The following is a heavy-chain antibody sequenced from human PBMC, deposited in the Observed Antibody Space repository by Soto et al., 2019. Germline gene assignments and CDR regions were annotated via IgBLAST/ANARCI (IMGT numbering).Heavy chain of an antibody. Sequence: EVQMLESGGGLVQPGGSLRLSCAASGFTFSSYAMSWVRQAPVKGLDWVSSISYSGDTRYYADSVKGRFTIYRDNSKNTMYLQMNSLRAEDKAVYYCAQDIRGEEYWGQGTLVTVS. CDR1: GFTFSSYA. J-gene: IGHJ4*02. CDR3: AQDIRGEEY. D-gene: IGHD2-21*01. CDR2: ISYSGDTR. V-gene: IGHV3-23*01.